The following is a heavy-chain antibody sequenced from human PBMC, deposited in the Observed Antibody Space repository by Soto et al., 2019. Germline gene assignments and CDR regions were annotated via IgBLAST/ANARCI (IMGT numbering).Heavy chain of an antibody. CDR3: ARALSGYDSSGG. CDR1: GFIFSNHG. J-gene: IGHJ4*02. D-gene: IGHD3-22*01. CDR2: ASYDGTNK. Sequence: PGGSLRLSCEASGFIFSNHGMHWVRQAPGKGLEWVAVASYDGTNKYYSDSVKGRFTISRDNAKNSLYLQMNSLRDEDTAVYYCARALSGYDSSGGWGQGTLVTVSS. V-gene: IGHV3-30*03.